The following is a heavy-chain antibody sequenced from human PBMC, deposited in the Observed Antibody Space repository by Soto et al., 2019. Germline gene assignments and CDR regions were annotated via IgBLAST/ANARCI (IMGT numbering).Heavy chain of an antibody. CDR1: GFTFSSYA. J-gene: IGHJ4*02. V-gene: IGHV3-23*01. CDR2: ISGSGDST. CDR3: TKDQAEGLSAPDY. D-gene: IGHD2-15*01. Sequence: EVQLLESGGGLVQPGGSLRLSCAASGFTFSSYAMHWVRQAPGKGLEWVSGISGSGDSTYYADSVKGRLTISRDNSKTTLYLQFNSLRAEATAIYFFTKDQAEGLSAPDYWGQGTLVTVSS.